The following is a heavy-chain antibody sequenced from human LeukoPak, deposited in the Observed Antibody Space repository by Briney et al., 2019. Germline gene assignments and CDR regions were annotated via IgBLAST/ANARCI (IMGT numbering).Heavy chain of an antibody. CDR3: ARGHSSVVTAIPYYFDY. J-gene: IGHJ4*02. CDR2: IYTSGST. Sequence: SETLSLTCTVSGGSISSYYWSWIRQPAGKGLEWIGRIYTSGSTNYNPSLKSRVTISVDTSKNQFSLKLSSVTAADPAVYYCARGHSSVVTAIPYYFDYWGQGTLVTVSS. V-gene: IGHV4-4*07. CDR1: GGSISSYY. D-gene: IGHD2-21*02.